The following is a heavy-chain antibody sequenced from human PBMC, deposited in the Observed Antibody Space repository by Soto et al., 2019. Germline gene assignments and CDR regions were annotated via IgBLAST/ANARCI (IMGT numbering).Heavy chain of an antibody. Sequence: QVQLVQSGAEVKKPGASVTVSCKASGYTFPRYDINWVRQATGQGLEWMGWMNPNSGNTGYAQKFQGRVTMTRNTSINTAYMELSSLRSGDTAVYYCAREHYGSSAWFDPWCEGALVSVSS. V-gene: IGHV1-8*01. CDR1: GYTFPRYD. J-gene: IGHJ5*02. D-gene: IGHD2-15*01. CDR3: AREHYGSSAWFDP. CDR2: MNPNSGNT.